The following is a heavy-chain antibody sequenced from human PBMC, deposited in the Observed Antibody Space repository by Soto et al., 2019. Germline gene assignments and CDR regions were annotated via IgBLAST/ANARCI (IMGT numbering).Heavy chain of an antibody. CDR3: ARLHCSTSCRVGGAFDI. Sequence: SETLSLTCTVSGDSISSSGYFWSWIRHHPGKGLEWIGYIYYSGSTYYNPSLKSRLTISVDTSKNQFSLKLSSVTAADSAVYYCARLHCSTSCRVGGAFDIWGKGTMVTVAS. CDR1: GDSISSSGYF. D-gene: IGHD2-2*01. CDR2: IYYSGST. V-gene: IGHV4-31*03. J-gene: IGHJ3*02.